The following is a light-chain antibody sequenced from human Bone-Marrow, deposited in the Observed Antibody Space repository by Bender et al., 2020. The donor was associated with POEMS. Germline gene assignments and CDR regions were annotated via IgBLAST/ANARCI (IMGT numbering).Light chain of an antibody. V-gene: IGLV2-14*02. CDR1: SSDVGAFRL. Sequence: QSALTQPASVSGSPGQSITISCTGTSSDVGAFRLVSWYQQHPGKAPKLVISEDTKRPSGVSARFSGSKSGKTASLTISGLQAEDEADYYCQSYDSSLGAMVFGGGTKLTVL. CDR3: QSYDSSLGAMV. CDR2: EDT. J-gene: IGLJ2*01.